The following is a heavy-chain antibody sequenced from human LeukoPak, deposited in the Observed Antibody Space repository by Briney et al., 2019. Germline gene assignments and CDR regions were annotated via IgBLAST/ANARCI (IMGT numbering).Heavy chain of an antibody. V-gene: IGHV4-39*01. CDR3: ARHVKYQLDY. CDR1: GGSISSSSYY. D-gene: IGHD2-2*01. Sequence: SETLSLTCTVSGGSISSSSYYWGWIRQPPGKGLEWIGSIYYSGSTYYNPSLKSRVTISVDTSKNQLSLKLSSVTAADTAVYYCARHVKYQLDYWGQGTLVTVSS. J-gene: IGHJ4*02. CDR2: IYYSGST.